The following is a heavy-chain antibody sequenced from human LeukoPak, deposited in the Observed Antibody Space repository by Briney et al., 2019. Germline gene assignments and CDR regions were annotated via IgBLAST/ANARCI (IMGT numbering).Heavy chain of an antibody. CDR3: ARRGGYSGHDFGGGIEGYFDY. V-gene: IGHV3-23*01. J-gene: IGHJ4*02. D-gene: IGHD5-12*01. Sequence: GGSLRLSCAASGFTFSSSVMSWVRQAPGKGLEWVSAISSSGGNTDNADSLKGRFTISRDNSKDTLYLQMNSLRVEDTAVYYCARRGGYSGHDFGGGIEGYFDYWGQGTVVTVSS. CDR1: GFTFSSSV. CDR2: ISSSGGNT.